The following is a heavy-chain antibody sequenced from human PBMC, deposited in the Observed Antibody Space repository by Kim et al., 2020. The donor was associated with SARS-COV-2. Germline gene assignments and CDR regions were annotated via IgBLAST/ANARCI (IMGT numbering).Heavy chain of an antibody. V-gene: IGHV3-33*06. CDR2: TWYDGSNK. CDR1: GFTFNTYD. CDR3: AKDYATRDLNYYGMDV. D-gene: IGHD2-15*01. J-gene: IGHJ6*02. Sequence: GGSLRLSCEASGFTFNTYDMHWVRQAPGKGLEWVAVTWYDGSNKYYAESVKGRFTISRDNFKNTLYLQMNSLRAEDTAVYYCAKDYATRDLNYYGMDVWGQGTTVTVSS.